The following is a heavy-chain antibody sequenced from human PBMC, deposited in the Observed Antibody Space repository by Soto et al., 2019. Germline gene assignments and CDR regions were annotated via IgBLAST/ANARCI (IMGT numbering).Heavy chain of an antibody. V-gene: IGHV6-1*01. J-gene: IGHJ6*02. CDR2: TYYRSKWYN. CDR3: ARGTEQWLVEYGYYYYYGMDV. CDR1: GDSVSSNSAA. Sequence: PSQTLSLTCAISGDSVSSNSAAWNWIRQSPSRGLEWLGRTYYRSKWYNDYAVSVKSRITINPDTSKNQFSLQLNSVTPEDTAVYYCARGTEQWLVEYGYYYYYGMDVWGQGTTVTVSS. D-gene: IGHD6-19*01.